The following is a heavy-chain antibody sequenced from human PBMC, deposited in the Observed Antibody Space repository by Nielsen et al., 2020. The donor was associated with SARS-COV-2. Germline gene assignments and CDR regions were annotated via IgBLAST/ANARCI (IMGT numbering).Heavy chain of an antibody. CDR3: AKVRYSSSPNWFDP. CDR2: IYSGGSST. Sequence: GESLKISCAASGFTFSSYAMSWVRQAPGKGLEWVSVIYSGGSSTYYADSVKGRFTISRDNSKNTLYLQMNSLRAEDTAVYYCAKVRYSSSPNWFDPWGQGTPVTVSS. J-gene: IGHJ5*02. D-gene: IGHD6-6*01. V-gene: IGHV3-23*03. CDR1: GFTFSSYA.